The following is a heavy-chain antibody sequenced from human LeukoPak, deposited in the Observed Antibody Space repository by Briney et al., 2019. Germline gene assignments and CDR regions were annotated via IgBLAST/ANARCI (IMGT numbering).Heavy chain of an antibody. CDR1: GFTFSSYT. Sequence: GGSLRLSCAASGFTFSSYTMHWVRQAPGKGLEWVAVISYDESNKSYADSVKGRFTISKDNSKNTLYLQMNSLRAEDTAVYFCASGKYRYGDNWFDPWGQGTLVTVSS. CDR2: ISYDESNK. CDR3: ASGKYRYGDNWFDP. J-gene: IGHJ5*02. V-gene: IGHV3-30-3*01. D-gene: IGHD5-18*01.